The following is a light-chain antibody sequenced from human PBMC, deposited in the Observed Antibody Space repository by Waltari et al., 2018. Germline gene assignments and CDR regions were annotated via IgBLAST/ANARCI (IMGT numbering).Light chain of an antibody. J-gene: IGLJ2*01. CDR3: STWDDRLTGVV. V-gene: IGLV1-44*01. CDR2: SNN. CDR1: NSNSGSNT. Sequence: QSVLAQPPSASGPPGPRITISCSGSNSNSGSNTVNWYQQFPGTAPRLLIYSNNQRPSGVPDRCSASKSGSSAALAIYGLHSEDEADYYCSTWDDRLTGVVFGGGTKVTVL.